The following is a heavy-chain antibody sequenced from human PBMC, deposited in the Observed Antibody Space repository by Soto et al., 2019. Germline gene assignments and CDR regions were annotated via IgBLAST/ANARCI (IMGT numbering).Heavy chain of an antibody. V-gene: IGHV4-4*07. CDR3: AREGSYSAYNFAHGIQLWSFDF. D-gene: IGHD5-12*01. J-gene: IGHJ4*02. Sequence: SETLSLTCTVSGGSINSFYWRWVRQPAGKGLEWIGRIFSSGSTSFNPSLESRVAMSVDTSKNHFSLNLSSVTAADMAVYYCAREGSYSAYNFAHGIQLWSFDFWGQGALVTVSS. CDR1: GGSINSFY. CDR2: IFSSGST.